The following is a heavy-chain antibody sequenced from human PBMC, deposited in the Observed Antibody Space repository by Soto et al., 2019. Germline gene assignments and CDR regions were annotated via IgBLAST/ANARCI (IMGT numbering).Heavy chain of an antibody. D-gene: IGHD6-19*01. J-gene: IGHJ6*02. Sequence: GGSLRLSCAASGFTFSSYGMHWVRQAPGKGLEWVAVISYDGSNKYYADSVKGRFTISRDNSKNTLYLQMNSLRAEDTAVYYCAKLLAVAGALYYYYVMDVWGQGTTVTVSS. CDR3: AKLLAVAGALYYYYVMDV. CDR2: ISYDGSNK. V-gene: IGHV3-30*18. CDR1: GFTFSSYG.